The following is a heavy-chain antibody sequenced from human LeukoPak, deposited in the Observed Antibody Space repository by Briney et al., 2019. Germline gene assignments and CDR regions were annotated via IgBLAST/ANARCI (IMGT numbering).Heavy chain of an antibody. CDR1: GGSISSSIYY. Sequence: PSETLSLTCTVSGGSISSSIYYWGWIRQPPGKGLEWIGSIYYSGSTYYNPSLKSRVTILVDMSKNQFSLKLSSVTAADTAVYYCARDGEGGDYGFDYWGQGTLVTVPS. CDR2: IYYSGST. CDR3: ARDGEGGDYGFDY. V-gene: IGHV4-39*07. J-gene: IGHJ4*02. D-gene: IGHD4-17*01.